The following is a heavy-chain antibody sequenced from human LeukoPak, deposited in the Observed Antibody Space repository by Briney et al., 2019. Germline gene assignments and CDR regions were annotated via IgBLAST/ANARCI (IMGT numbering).Heavy chain of an antibody. CDR2: ISSAGNNQ. CDR1: GFTFSNYG. J-gene: IGHJ4*02. D-gene: IGHD6-25*01. CDR3: AKGTPATSN. V-gene: IGHV3-30*18. Sequence: GGSLRLSCAASGFTFSNYGMHWVRQAPGKGLEWVAVISSAGNNQYYVDSVKGRFTISRDNSQNTLYHQMNSLRAEDTAVYYCAKGTPATSNWGQGTLVTVSS.